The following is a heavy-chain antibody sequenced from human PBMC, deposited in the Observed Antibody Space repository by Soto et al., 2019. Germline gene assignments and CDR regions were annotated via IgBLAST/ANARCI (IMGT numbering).Heavy chain of an antibody. CDR2: ISSSGSTI. J-gene: IGHJ6*02. D-gene: IGHD6-13*01. CDR1: GFTFSSYS. CDR3: ARVIAAAGYYYYGMDV. Sequence: GGSLRLSCAASGFTFSSYSMNWVRQAPGKGLEWVSYISSSGSTIYYADSVKGRFTISRDNAKNSLYLQMNSLRAEDTAVYYCARVIAAAGYYYYGMDVWGQGTTVTVSS. V-gene: IGHV3-48*04.